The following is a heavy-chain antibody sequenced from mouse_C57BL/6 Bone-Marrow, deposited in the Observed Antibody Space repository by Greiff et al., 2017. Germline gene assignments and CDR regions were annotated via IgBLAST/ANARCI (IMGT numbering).Heavy chain of an antibody. J-gene: IGHJ4*01. CDR3: ARAEGTTLYYYAMDY. D-gene: IGHD5-5*01. V-gene: IGHV1-53*01. CDR2: INPSNGGT. CDR1: GYTFTSYW. Sequence: QVQLQQPGTELVKPGASVKLSCKASGYTFTSYWMHWVKQRPGQGLEWIGNINPSNGGTNYNEKFKSKATLTVDKSSSTAYRQLSSRTSEYSSVYYCARAEGTTLYYYAMDYWGQGTSVTVSS.